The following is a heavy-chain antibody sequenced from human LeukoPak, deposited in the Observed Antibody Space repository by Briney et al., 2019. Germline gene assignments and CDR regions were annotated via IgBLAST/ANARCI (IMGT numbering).Heavy chain of an antibody. D-gene: IGHD2-2*02. CDR3: ARSHGGGYCSSTSCYKPNWFDP. CDR2: INHSGST. J-gene: IGHJ5*02. Sequence: PSETLSLTCAVYGGSFSGYYWSWIRQPPGKGLEWIGEINHSGSTNYNPSLKSRVTISVDTSKNQFSLKLSSVTAADTAVYYCARSHGGGYCSSTSCYKPNWFDPWGQGTLVTVSS. V-gene: IGHV4-34*01. CDR1: GGSFSGYY.